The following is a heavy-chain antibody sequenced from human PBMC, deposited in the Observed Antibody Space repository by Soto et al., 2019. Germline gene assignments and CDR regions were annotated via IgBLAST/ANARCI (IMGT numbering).Heavy chain of an antibody. Sequence: XETLSLTCTVSGGSISSSSYYWGWIRQPPGKGLEWIGSIYYSGSTYYNPSLKSRVTISVDTSKNQFSLKLSSVTAADTAVYYCARLRRDIVVVPAAIWFDTWGQGTLVTAPQ. V-gene: IGHV4-39*01. CDR3: ARLRRDIVVVPAAIWFDT. J-gene: IGHJ5*02. CDR1: GGSISSSSYY. CDR2: IYYSGST. D-gene: IGHD2-2*01.